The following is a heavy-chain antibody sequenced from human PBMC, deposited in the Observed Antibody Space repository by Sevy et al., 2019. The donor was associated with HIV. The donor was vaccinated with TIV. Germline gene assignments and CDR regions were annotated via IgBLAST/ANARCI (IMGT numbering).Heavy chain of an antibody. Sequence: GGSLRLSCAASGFTFSSYAMSWVRQAPGKGLEWVSAISGSGGNTYYADSVKGRFTISRDNSKNTLYLQMNSLRAEDTAVYYCAKDGWIAAAGTAINYYYYMDVWGKGTTVTVSS. D-gene: IGHD6-13*01. CDR3: AKDGWIAAAGTAINYYYYMDV. CDR2: ISGSGGNT. J-gene: IGHJ6*03. V-gene: IGHV3-23*01. CDR1: GFTFSSYA.